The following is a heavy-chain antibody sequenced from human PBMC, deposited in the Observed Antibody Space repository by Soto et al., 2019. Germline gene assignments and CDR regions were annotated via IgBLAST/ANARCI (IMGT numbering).Heavy chain of an antibody. V-gene: IGHV3-33*01. Sequence: QVQVVASGGGVVQPGRSLRLSCAASGFTFSSYGMHWVRQAPGKGLEWVAVIWYDGSNKYYADSVKGRFTISRDNSKNTLYLQMNSLRAEDTAVYYCARDKTGYYYNGMDVWGQGTTFTVSS. CDR1: GFTFSSYG. CDR3: ARDKTGYYYNGMDV. J-gene: IGHJ6*02. CDR2: IWYDGSNK.